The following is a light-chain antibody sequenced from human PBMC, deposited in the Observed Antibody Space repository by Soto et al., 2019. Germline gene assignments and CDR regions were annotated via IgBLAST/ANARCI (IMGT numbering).Light chain of an antibody. V-gene: IGLV4-69*02. CDR2: LNSDGTH. CDR3: QTWGTDSHVV. CDR1: RGHSSYA. J-gene: IGLJ2*01. Sequence: QSVLTQSPSASASLGASVKLTCTLSRGHSSYAIAWHQQQPEKGPRYLMKLNSDGTHSKGDGIPDRFSGSSSGAKRYLTISSLQSEDGADYYCQTWGTDSHVVFGGGTKVTV.